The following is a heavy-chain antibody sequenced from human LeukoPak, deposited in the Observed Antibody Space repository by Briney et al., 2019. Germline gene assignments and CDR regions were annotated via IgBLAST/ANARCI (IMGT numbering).Heavy chain of an antibody. D-gene: IGHD2-15*01. CDR1: GGSISSGGYY. CDR3: ARALLPTTYHYGLDV. V-gene: IGHV4-31*03. Sequence: SETLSLTCTVSGGSISSGGYYWSWIRQHPGKGLEWIGYIYYSGRTYYNPSLKSRVFISVDASKNQFSLKLSSVTAADTAVYYCARALLPTTYHYGLDVWGQGTTVTVSS. J-gene: IGHJ6*02. CDR2: IYYSGRT.